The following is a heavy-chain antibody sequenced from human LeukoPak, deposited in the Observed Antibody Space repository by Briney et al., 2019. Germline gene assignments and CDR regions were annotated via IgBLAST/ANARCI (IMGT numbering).Heavy chain of an antibody. CDR3: ARQSRIAVAGIGNFDY. V-gene: IGHV5-51*01. Sequence: GESLKISCKGSGYSFTSYWIGWVRQMPGKGLEWMGTIYPGDSDTRYSPSFQGQVTISADKSISTAYLQWSSLKASDTAMYYCARQSRIAVAGIGNFDYWGQGTLVTVSS. D-gene: IGHD6-19*01. CDR2: IYPGDSDT. CDR1: GYSFTSYW. J-gene: IGHJ4*02.